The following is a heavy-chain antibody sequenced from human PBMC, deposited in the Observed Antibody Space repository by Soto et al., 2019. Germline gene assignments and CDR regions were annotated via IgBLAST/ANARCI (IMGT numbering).Heavy chain of an antibody. J-gene: IGHJ5*02. CDR2: IYYSGST. CDR1: GGSISSSSYY. V-gene: IGHV4-39*01. D-gene: IGHD6-19*01. CDR3: ARQGDTRSSGWYLTAWFDP. Sequence: QLQLQESGPGLVKPSETLSLTCTVSGGSISSSSYYWGWIRQPPGKGLEWIGSIYYSGSTSYNPSPQSRVTISVDTSKNQFSLKLSSVTAADTAVYYCARQGDTRSSGWYLTAWFDPWGQGTLVTVSS.